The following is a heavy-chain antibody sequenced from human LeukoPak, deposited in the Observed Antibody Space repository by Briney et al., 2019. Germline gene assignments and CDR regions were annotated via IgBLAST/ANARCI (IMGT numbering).Heavy chain of an antibody. CDR1: GFTFSSYG. J-gene: IGHJ4*02. CDR2: IRYDGSNK. Sequence: PGGSLRLSCAASGFTFSSYGMHWVRQAPGKGLEWVAFIRYDGSNKYYADSVKGRFTISRDNSKNTLYLQMNSLRAEDTAVYYCAKDRSYYGSGSYYTFDYWGQGTLVTVSS. CDR3: AKDRSYYGSGSYYTFDY. D-gene: IGHD3-10*01. V-gene: IGHV3-30*02.